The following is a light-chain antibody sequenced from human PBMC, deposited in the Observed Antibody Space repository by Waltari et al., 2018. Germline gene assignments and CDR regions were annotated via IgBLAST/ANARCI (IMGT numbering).Light chain of an antibody. Sequence: QSTLTPPAPVSGSPGQSVTIPCTGTSGDVGLYNYVSWDQQYPGKVPNLIIQYVHERPSGVSSRFFGSKSDNTASLTISGLQAEDEADYYCCSYANSNTLVFGGGTKLTVL. CDR2: YVH. J-gene: IGLJ3*02. CDR3: CSYANSNTLV. CDR1: SGDVGLYNY. V-gene: IGLV2-23*02.